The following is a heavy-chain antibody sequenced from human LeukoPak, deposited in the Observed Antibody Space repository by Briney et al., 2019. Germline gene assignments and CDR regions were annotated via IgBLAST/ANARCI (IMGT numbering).Heavy chain of an antibody. CDR1: GGSISSSSYY. CDR3: ARHFDYDFWSGNIYYYGMDV. J-gene: IGHJ6*02. V-gene: IGHV4-39*01. Sequence: SETLSLTCTVSGGSISSSSYYWGWIRQPPGKGLEWIGSIYYSGSTYYNPSLKSRVAISVDTSKNQFPLKLSSVTAADTAVYYCARHFDYDFWSGNIYYYGMDVWGQGTTVTVSS. D-gene: IGHD3-3*01. CDR2: IYYSGST.